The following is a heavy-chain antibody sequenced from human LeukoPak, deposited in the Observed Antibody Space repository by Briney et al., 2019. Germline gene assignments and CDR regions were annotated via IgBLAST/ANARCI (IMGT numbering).Heavy chain of an antibody. D-gene: IGHD6-13*01. CDR2: INTNTGNP. CDR1: GYTFTSYA. V-gene: IGHV7-4-1*02. CDR3: ARGHSSSWYSQSDY. Sequence: ASVTVSCKASGYTFTSYAMNWVRQAPGQGLEWMGWINTNTGNPTYAQGFTGRFVFSLDTSVSTAYLQISSLKAEDTAVYYCARGHSSSWYSQSDYWGQGTLVTVSS. J-gene: IGHJ4*02.